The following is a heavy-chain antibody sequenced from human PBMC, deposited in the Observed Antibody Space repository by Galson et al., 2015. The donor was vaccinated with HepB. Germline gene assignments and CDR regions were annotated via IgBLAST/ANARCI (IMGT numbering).Heavy chain of an antibody. CDR2: INPNSGGT. CDR1: GYTFTGYY. J-gene: IGHJ4*02. V-gene: IGHV1-2*02. CDR3: ARDLEMATITVFDY. D-gene: IGHD5-24*01. Sequence: SVKVSCKASGYTFTGYYMHWVRQAPGQGLEWMGWINPNSGGTNYAQKFQGRVTMTRETSISTAYMELSRLRSDDTAMYYCARDLEMATITVFDYWGQGTLVTVSS.